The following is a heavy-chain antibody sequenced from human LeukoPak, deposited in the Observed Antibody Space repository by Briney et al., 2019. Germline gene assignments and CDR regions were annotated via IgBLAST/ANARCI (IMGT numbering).Heavy chain of an antibody. CDR2: IIPILGIA. CDR1: GGTFSSYA. J-gene: IGHJ5*02. CDR3: ARVSAVLLWFGDPPGPWFDP. V-gene: IGHV1-69*04. Sequence: ASVKVSCKASGGTFSSYAISWVRQAPGQGLEWMGRIIPILGIANYAQKFQGRVTITADKSTSTAYMELSSLRSEDTAVYYCARVSAVLLWFGDPPGPWFDPWGQGTLVTVSS. D-gene: IGHD3-10*01.